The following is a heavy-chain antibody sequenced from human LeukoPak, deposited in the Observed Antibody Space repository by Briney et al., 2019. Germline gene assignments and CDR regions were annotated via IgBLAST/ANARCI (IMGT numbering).Heavy chain of an antibody. Sequence: SETLSLTCTVSGDSISSFHWSWIRQPAGKGLEWIGRIHTSGSTNYNPSLKSRVTMSVDTSMNQFSLKLSSVTAADTAVYYCARGVTIFGVVTLFDYWGQGTLVTVSS. V-gene: IGHV4-4*07. CDR2: IHTSGST. CDR3: ARGVTIFGVVTLFDY. D-gene: IGHD3-3*01. J-gene: IGHJ4*02. CDR1: GDSISSFH.